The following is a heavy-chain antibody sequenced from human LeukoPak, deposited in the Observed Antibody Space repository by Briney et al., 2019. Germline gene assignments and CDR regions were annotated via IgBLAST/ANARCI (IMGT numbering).Heavy chain of an antibody. CDR3: ARVVKTYYYGSGSYDDSNWFDP. J-gene: IGHJ5*02. Sequence: SETLSLTCTVSGGSISSFTYYWSWIRQPPGKGLEWIGYIYYSGSTNYNPSLKSRVTISVDTSKNQFSLKLSSVTAADTAVYYCARVVKTYYYGSGSYDDSNWFDPWGQGTLVTVSS. CDR1: GGSISSFTYY. CDR2: IYYSGST. V-gene: IGHV4-61*01. D-gene: IGHD3-10*01.